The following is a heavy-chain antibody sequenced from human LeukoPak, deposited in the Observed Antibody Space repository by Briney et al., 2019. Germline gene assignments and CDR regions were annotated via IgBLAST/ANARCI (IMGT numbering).Heavy chain of an antibody. Sequence: PSETLSLTCTVSGGSMNYYWSWVRQPLGMGLEWIGYIYHSGHTYYNPSFQSRVSISLDTSNNRFSLKLASVTAADTAVYYCARLDVDSDFYYFMDVWGKGTTVAVSS. V-gene: IGHV4-59*01. D-gene: IGHD5-12*01. CDR3: ARLDVDSDFYYFMDV. J-gene: IGHJ6*03. CDR1: GGSMNYY. CDR2: IYHSGHT.